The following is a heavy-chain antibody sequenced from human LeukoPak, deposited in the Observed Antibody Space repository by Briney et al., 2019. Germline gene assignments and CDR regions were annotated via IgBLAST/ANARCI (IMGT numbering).Heavy chain of an antibody. D-gene: IGHD6-13*01. J-gene: IGHJ4*02. CDR3: TRHARNSWHSVH. Sequence: SPSETLSLTCTVSGGSLSGHYWSWMRQPPGKAPEWIGYVSHSGSSSYNPSLRGRVSISVDTSMSQFSLKVLSVTAADTAVYYCTRHARNSWHSVHWGQGAVVTVSS. CDR2: VSHSGSS. V-gene: IGHV4-59*08. CDR1: GGSLSGHY.